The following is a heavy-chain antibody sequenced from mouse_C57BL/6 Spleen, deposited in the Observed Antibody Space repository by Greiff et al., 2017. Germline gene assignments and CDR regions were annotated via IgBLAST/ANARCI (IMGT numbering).Heavy chain of an antibody. CDR1: GFSLTSYG. V-gene: IGHV2-2*01. D-gene: IGHD4-1*01. CDR2: IWSGGST. Sequence: QVQLQQSGPGLVQPSQSLSITCTVSGFSLTSYGVHWVRQSPGKGLEWLGVIWSGGSTDYNAAFISRLSISKDNSKCQVFFKMNSLQADDTAIYYCARTGTGFAYWGQGTLVTVSA. J-gene: IGHJ3*01. CDR3: ARTGTGFAY.